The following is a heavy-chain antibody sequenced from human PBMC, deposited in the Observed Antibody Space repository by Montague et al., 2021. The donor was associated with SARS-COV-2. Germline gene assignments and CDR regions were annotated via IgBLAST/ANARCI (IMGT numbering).Heavy chain of an antibody. CDR1: GGSFSTYS. V-gene: IGHV4-34*01. Sequence: SETLSLTCVVHGGSFSTYSWNWIRQPPGQGLEWIGEIHNGGSTNYNPSLKSRVTISADTSKNQFSLTLTSVAAADTAVYYCARLGDWVVPSPMLGVGPYYSYYYMDVWGKGTTVTVSS. J-gene: IGHJ6*03. D-gene: IGHD2-2*01. CDR3: ARLGDWVVPSPMLGVGPYYSYYYMDV. CDR2: IHNGGST.